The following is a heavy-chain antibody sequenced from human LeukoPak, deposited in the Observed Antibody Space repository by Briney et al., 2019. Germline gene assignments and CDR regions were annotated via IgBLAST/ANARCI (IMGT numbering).Heavy chain of an antibody. D-gene: IGHD3-22*01. J-gene: IGHJ4*02. CDR2: IKSKTDGGTT. CDR3: TTTMMQYYYDSSGYYGFDY. CDR1: GFTFSNAW. Sequence: GGSLRLSXAASGFTFSNAWMSWVRQAPGKGMEWVGRIKSKTDGGTTDYAAPVKDRFTISRDDSKNTLYLQMNSLKTEDTAVYYCTTTMMQYYYDSSGYYGFDYWGQGTLVTVSS. V-gene: IGHV3-15*01.